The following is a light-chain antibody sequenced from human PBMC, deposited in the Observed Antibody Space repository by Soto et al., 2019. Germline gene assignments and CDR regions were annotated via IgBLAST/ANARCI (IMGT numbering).Light chain of an antibody. V-gene: IGKV1-39*01. Sequence: DIQMTQSPSSLSASVGDRVTITCRASQSISSYLNWYQQKPGKAPKLLIYAASSLQSGVPSRFSGSGSGTDFTFTIISLQPEDFATYYCQQSYSTPITFGQGTRLEIK. CDR2: AAS. J-gene: IGKJ5*01. CDR3: QQSYSTPIT. CDR1: QSISSY.